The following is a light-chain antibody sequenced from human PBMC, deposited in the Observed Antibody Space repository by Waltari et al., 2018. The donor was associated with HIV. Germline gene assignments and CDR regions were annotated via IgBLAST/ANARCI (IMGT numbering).Light chain of an antibody. CDR1: QSVVYSSNNKNY. V-gene: IGKV4-1*01. Sequence: DIVMTQSPDSLAVSLGGRAPINCKSSQSVVYSSNNKNYLAWYQQKPGQHPKLFIYWASTRESGVPDRFSGSGSGTDFTLTISSLQAEDVAVYYCQQSFITPGYTFDQGPTLEI. CDR2: WAS. CDR3: QQSFITPGYT. J-gene: IGKJ2*01.